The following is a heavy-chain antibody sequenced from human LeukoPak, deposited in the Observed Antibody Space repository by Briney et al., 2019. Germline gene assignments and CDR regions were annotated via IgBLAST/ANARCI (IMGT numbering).Heavy chain of an antibody. D-gene: IGHD6-19*01. CDR2: ISGSGGST. CDR3: AKEFLAVAGTRGPLDY. CDR1: GFTFSSYG. V-gene: IGHV3-23*01. J-gene: IGHJ4*02. Sequence: GGSLRLSCAASGFTFSSYGMSWVRQAPGKGLEWVSAISGSGGSTYYADSVKGRFTISRDNSKNALYLQMNSLRAEDTAVYYCAKEFLAVAGTRGPLDYWGQGTLVTVPS.